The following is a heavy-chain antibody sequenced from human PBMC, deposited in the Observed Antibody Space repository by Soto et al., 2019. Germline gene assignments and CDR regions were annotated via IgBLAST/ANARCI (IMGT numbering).Heavy chain of an antibody. V-gene: IGHV3-23*01. Sequence: GGARRLSCAASGCTLSKDAMTGGRQAPGKGLEWVSAISGSGGSTYYADSVKGRFTISRDNSKNTLYLQMNSLRAEDTAVYYCAKVLYSSDWYYFDYWGQGTLVTVSS. CDR1: GCTLSKDA. D-gene: IGHD6-19*01. CDR2: ISGSGGST. CDR3: AKVLYSSDWYYFDY. J-gene: IGHJ4*02.